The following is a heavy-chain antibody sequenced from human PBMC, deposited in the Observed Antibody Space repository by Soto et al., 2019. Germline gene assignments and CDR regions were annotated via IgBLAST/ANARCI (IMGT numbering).Heavy chain of an antibody. CDR3: ARLSIARRDFDY. D-gene: IGHD6-6*01. V-gene: IGHV1-69*01. J-gene: IGHJ4*02. CDR2: TIPVFGTA. CDR1: GGTFSGYT. Sequence: QVQRVQSGAEVRKPGSSVKVSCKASGGTFSGYTITWVRQAPGQGLEWMGGTIPVFGTANYAQKFQGRVTITADESTSTAYMELSSLRSEDTAVYYCARLSIARRDFDYWGQGTLVTVSS.